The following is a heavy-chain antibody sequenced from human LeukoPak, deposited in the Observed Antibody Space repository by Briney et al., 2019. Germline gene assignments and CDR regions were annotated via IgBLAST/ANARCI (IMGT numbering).Heavy chain of an antibody. D-gene: IGHD3-22*01. J-gene: IGHJ4*02. Sequence: GGSLRLSCAASGFTFSSSWMHWVRQAPEKGLVWVSRINSDGSSTSYADSVKGRFTISRDNSKNTLYLQMNSLRAEDTAVYYCARDRLFGGYYFDYWGQGTLVTVSS. V-gene: IGHV3-74*01. CDR2: INSDGSST. CDR1: GFTFSSSW. CDR3: ARDRLFGGYYFDY.